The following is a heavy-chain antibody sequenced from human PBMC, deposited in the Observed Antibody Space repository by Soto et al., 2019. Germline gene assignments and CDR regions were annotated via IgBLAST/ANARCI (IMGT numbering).Heavy chain of an antibody. V-gene: IGHV4-59*08. J-gene: IGHJ5*02. CDR3: ARPYSYASGNYFWFDP. Sequence: PSETLSLTCTVSGGSISSYYWSWIRQPPGKGLEWIGYIYYSGSTNYNPSLKSRVTISVDTSKNQFSLKLSSVTAADTAVYYCARPYSYASGNYFWFDPWGQGTLVTVSS. CDR1: GGSISSYY. CDR2: IYYSGST. D-gene: IGHD3-10*01.